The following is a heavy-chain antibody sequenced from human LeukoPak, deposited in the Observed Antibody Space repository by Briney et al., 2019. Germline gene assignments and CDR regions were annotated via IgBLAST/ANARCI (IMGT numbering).Heavy chain of an antibody. J-gene: IGHJ4*02. D-gene: IGHD1-14*01. V-gene: IGHV3-74*01. CDR2: ISSDGSST. Sequence: PGGSLRLSCAASGFTFSSYWMHWVRQAPGKGLVWVSRISSDGSSTSYADSVKGRFTISRDNSENTLYLQMNSLRAEDTAVYYCAKATGYLLWGQGTLVIVSS. CDR3: AKATGYLL. CDR1: GFTFSSYW.